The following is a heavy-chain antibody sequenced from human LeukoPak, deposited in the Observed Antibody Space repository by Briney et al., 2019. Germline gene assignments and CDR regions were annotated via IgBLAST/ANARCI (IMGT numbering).Heavy chain of an antibody. Sequence: KPSETLSLTCTVSGGSITDYYWSWIRQPAGKGLEWIGHIYKSGSTDYNPSLKSRVTMSMDTSKSQFSLNLRSVTAADTAVYYCARGRSVTLVRGVPKWGNNYCGMDVWGQGTTVTVSS. CDR2: IYKSGST. J-gene: IGHJ6*02. V-gene: IGHV4-4*07. CDR1: GGSITDYY. CDR3: ARGRSVTLVRGVPKWGNNYCGMDV. D-gene: IGHD3-10*01.